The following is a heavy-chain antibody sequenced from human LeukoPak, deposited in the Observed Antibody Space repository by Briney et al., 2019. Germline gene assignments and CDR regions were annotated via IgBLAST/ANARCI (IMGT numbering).Heavy chain of an antibody. D-gene: IGHD3-10*01. J-gene: IGHJ4*02. CDR1: GFSFSSYA. CDR3: AKGDGLLWFGELSPLGY. V-gene: IGHV3-30*02. Sequence: GGSLRLSCPASGFSFSSYAMHWVRQAPGKGLEWVAYIYYDGRDKDYADSVKGRFTISRDNSKNTLYLQMNSLRAEDTAVYYCAKGDGLLWFGELSPLGYWGQGTLVTVSS. CDR2: IYYDGRDK.